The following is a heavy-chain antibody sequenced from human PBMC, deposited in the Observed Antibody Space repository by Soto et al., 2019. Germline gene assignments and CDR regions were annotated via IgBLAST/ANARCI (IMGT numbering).Heavy chain of an antibody. J-gene: IGHJ4*02. V-gene: IGHV1-2*04. CDR2: INPNSGAT. Sequence: QVQLVQSGAEVKKPGASVKVSCKASGYTFTXXXXXXXXXXXXXXXEWMGWINPNSGATKYAQKFQGWVTMTRDTXXXXXXXXXXXXXXXXXXXXXXXXXXXXXXXXXGYWGQGTLVTVSS. CDR3: XXXXXXXXXXXGY. CDR1: GYTFTXXX.